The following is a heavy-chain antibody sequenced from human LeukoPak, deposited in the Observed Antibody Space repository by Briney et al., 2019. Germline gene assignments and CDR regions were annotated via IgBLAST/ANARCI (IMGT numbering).Heavy chain of an antibody. D-gene: IGHD3-3*01. CDR2: IKQDGSEK. J-gene: IGHJ4*02. CDR1: GFTFSSYW. V-gene: IGHV3-7*04. CDR3: ARAVNYDFWSGPDTYYFDY. Sequence: GGSLRLSCAASGFTFSSYWMSWVRQAPGKGLEWVANIKQDGSEKYYVDSVKGRFTISRDNAKNSLYLQMNSLRAEDTAVYYCARAVNYDFWSGPDTYYFDYWGQGTLATVSS.